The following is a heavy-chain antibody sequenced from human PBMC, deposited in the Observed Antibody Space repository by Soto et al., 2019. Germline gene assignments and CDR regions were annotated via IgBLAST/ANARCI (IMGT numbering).Heavy chain of an antibody. D-gene: IGHD6-13*01. CDR3: ARGASRWYPYFVDS. CDR1: EGTFNSYA. V-gene: IGHV1-69*01. J-gene: IGHJ4*02. Sequence: QAQVVQSGAEVRKPGSSVKLSCKASEGTFNSYAIAWVRQAPGQGLEWMGGIIPYYNTLNYAQKFQDRVTITAGDSTNTVYLALGSLRSDATAGYWCARGASRWYPYFVDSWAQGALVTVSS. CDR2: IIPYYNTL.